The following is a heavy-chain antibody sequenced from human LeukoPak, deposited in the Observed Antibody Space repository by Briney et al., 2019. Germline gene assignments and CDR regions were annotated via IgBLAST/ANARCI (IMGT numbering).Heavy chain of an antibody. CDR3: ARVYHDPYGDAFDI. V-gene: IGHV3-48*01. J-gene: IGHJ3*02. D-gene: IGHD3-3*01. CDR1: GFTFSSNS. CDR2: ISSSSSTI. Sequence: SGGSLRLSCAASGFTFSSNSMNWVREAPGKGVEWVSYISSSSSTIYYADSVKGRFTISRDNAKNSLYLQMNSLRAEDTAVYYCARVYHDPYGDAFDIWGQGTMVTVSS.